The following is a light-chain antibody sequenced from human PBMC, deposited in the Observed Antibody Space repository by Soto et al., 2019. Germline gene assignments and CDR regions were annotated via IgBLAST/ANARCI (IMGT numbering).Light chain of an antibody. J-gene: IGLJ1*01. CDR3: CSYAGSYTLGVYV. V-gene: IGLV2-11*01. CDR1: SSDVGGYNY. Sequence: QSVLTQPRSVSGSPGQSVTISCTGTSSDVGGYNYVSWYQQHPGRAPKLMIYDVSKRPSGVPDRFSGSKSGNTASLTISGLQAEDEADYYCCSYAGSYTLGVYVLGTGTKVTVL. CDR2: DVS.